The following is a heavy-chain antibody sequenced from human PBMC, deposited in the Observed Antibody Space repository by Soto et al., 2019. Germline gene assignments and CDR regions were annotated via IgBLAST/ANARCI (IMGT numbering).Heavy chain of an antibody. CDR1: GGTFSSYA. J-gene: IGHJ6*02. Sequence: SSVKLSCKASGGTFSSYAISWVRQAPGRGLEWMGGIIPIFGTANYAKKFQGRVTITADESTSTAYMELSSLRSEDTAVYYCARCSEPSHYDTSRYYYYYYGMDDWGQGTTVTVSS. CDR2: IIPIFGTA. V-gene: IGHV1-69*13. D-gene: IGHD3-9*01. CDR3: ARCSEPSHYDTSRYYYYYYGMDD.